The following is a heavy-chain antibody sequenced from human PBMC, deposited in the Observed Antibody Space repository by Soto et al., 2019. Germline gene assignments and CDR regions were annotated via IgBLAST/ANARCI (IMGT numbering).Heavy chain of an antibody. Sequence: GGSLRLACAASGFTFSSYAMSWVRQSQGKGLEWFSSISGSGGSTYYADSVKGRFTISRDNSKNTLYLQMNSLRAEDTAVYYCAKDRRITIFGVVPYYYYGMDVWGQGTTVTVSS. V-gene: IGHV3-23*01. CDR2: ISGSGGST. CDR3: AKDRRITIFGVVPYYYYGMDV. CDR1: GFTFSSYA. D-gene: IGHD3-3*01. J-gene: IGHJ6*02.